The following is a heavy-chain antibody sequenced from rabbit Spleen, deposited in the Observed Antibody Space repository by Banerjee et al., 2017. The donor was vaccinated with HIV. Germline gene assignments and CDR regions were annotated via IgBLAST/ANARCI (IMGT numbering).Heavy chain of an antibody. CDR1: GFSFSNSYY. Sequence: QSLEESGGDLVKPGASLTLTCTASGFSFSNSYYMCWVRQAPGKGLEWIACIYTGSSGSTYYASWAKGRFTISKTSSTTVTLQMTSLTAADTATYFCARDTSSSFSSYGMDLWGQGTLVTVS. V-gene: IGHV1S40*01. D-gene: IGHD1-1*01. CDR2: IYTGSSGST. CDR3: ARDTSSSFSSYGMDL. J-gene: IGHJ6*01.